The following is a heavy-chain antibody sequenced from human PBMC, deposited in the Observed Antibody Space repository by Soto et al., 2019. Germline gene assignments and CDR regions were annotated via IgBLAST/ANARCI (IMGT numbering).Heavy chain of an antibody. J-gene: IGHJ4*02. V-gene: IGHV3-33*01. Sequence: QVQLVESGGGVVQPGSSLRLLCAASGFTFSEYGMHWVRQAPGKGLEWLAVIVREGTEQYYADSVKGRFTISRDNSKNSLYLQMNSRRVDYTTVYCCARDDDYPDDGFDYWGQGTLLTVSS. CDR3: ARDDDYPDDGFDY. CDR1: GFTFSEYG. CDR2: IVREGTEQ. D-gene: IGHD4-17*01.